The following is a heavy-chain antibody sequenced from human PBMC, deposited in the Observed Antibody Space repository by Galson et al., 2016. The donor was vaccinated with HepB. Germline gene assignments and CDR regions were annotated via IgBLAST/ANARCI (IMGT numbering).Heavy chain of an antibody. Sequence: CAISWDSASSNSAAWTWIRQSPLRGLEWLGRTYYRSKWNNDYAVSVKSRISIHPDTSKNQFTLQLNSVTPEATAVYYCARVRCSTFRCQNWFDPWGQGTLVTVSS. J-gene: IGHJ5*02. V-gene: IGHV6-1*01. CDR2: TYYRSKWNN. CDR3: ARVRCSTFRCQNWFDP. CDR1: WDSASSNSAA. D-gene: IGHD2/OR15-2a*01.